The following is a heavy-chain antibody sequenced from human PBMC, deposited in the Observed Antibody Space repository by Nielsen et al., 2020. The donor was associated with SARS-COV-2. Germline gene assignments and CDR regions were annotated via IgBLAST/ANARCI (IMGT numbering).Heavy chain of an antibody. Sequence: GESLKISCAASGFTFSSYGMHWVRQAPGKGLEWVGVIWYDGSNKYYADSVKGRFTISRDNSKNTLYLQMNSLRAEDTAVYYCAREGGGGYFDYWGQGTLVTVSS. D-gene: IGHD3-16*01. V-gene: IGHV3-33*08. CDR3: AREGGGGYFDY. J-gene: IGHJ4*02. CDR1: GFTFSSYG. CDR2: IWYDGSNK.